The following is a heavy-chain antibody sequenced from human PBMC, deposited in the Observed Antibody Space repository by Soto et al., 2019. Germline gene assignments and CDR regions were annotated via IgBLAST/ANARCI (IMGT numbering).Heavy chain of an antibody. D-gene: IGHD5-18*01. CDR2: MNPNTGDT. J-gene: IGHJ4*02. CDR1: GYTFISYD. Sequence: QVQLVQSGAEVKKPGASVKVSCKASGYTFISYDINWVRQATGQGLEWMGWMNPNTGDTGYAQKLQGRVTMTRNTSSNTANLELSSLRSDDPAVYFCARGDGYSVDYWCQGTLVTVSS. CDR3: ARGDGYSVDY. V-gene: IGHV1-8*01.